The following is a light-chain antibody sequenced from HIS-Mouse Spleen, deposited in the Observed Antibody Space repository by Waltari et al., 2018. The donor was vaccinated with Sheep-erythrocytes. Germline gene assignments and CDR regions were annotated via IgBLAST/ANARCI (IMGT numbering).Light chain of an antibody. V-gene: IGKV1-39*01. Sequence: DIQMTQSPSSLSASVGDRVTITCRASQSISSYLNWYQQKPGKAPKLPIYAASSLQSGVPSRFSCSGSVTDFTLTISSLQPEDFATYYCQQSYSTPYTFVQGTKLEIK. CDR3: QQSYSTPYT. CDR1: QSISSY. CDR2: AAS. J-gene: IGKJ2*01.